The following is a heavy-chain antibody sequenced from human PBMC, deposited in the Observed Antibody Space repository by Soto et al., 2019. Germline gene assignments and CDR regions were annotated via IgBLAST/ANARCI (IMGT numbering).Heavy chain of an antibody. CDR1: GNRLDGAL. D-gene: IGHD1-26*01. J-gene: IGHJ4*02. Sequence: XESLKLSCKGAGNRLDGALIGLVRQMPGKGLEWMGIIKPGGSDLRYSPSFRGQVTISADAAVNTAFLQWNSLKASDTAMYYCERQISYICDLWGQGTLVTVSS. CDR3: ERQISYICDL. V-gene: IGHV5-51*01. CDR2: IKPGGSDL.